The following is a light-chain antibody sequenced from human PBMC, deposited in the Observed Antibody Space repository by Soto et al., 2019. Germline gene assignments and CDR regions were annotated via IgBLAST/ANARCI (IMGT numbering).Light chain of an antibody. Sequence: EIVLTQSPGTLSLSPGERSTLSCMASQSVSSSYLAWYQQKPGQAPRLLIYGASTRATGIPARFSGSGSGTEFTLTISSLQSEDFAVYYCQQYNNWPRTFGQGTKVDFK. J-gene: IGKJ1*01. V-gene: IGKV3-15*01. CDR3: QQYNNWPRT. CDR1: QSVSSSY. CDR2: GAS.